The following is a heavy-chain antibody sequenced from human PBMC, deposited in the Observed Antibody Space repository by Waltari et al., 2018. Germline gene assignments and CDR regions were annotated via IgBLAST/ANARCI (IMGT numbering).Heavy chain of an antibody. V-gene: IGHV4-34*01. Sequence: QVQLQQWGAGLLKPSETLSLPCPVYGGSFIVYYWSWLRQPPGTGPEWIGEINHTGRTNYNPSLKSRVTISVDTSKNQFSLKLSSVTAADTAVYYCARGRARGGPYYYGSGRWFDPWGQGTLVTVSS. CDR3: ARGRARGGPYYYGSGRWFDP. CDR2: INHTGRT. J-gene: IGHJ5*02. D-gene: IGHD3-10*01. CDR1: GGSFIVYY.